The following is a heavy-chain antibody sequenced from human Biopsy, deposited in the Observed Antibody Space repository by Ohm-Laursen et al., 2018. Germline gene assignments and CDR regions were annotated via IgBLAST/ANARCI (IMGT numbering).Heavy chain of an antibody. CDR2: IYYSGRT. CDR1: GGSISSDS. J-gene: IGHJ6*02. CDR3: ARATNSTGWPYYYYYGMDV. V-gene: IGHV4-59*01. D-gene: IGHD2/OR15-2a*01. Sequence: GTLSLTCAASGGSISSDSWSWIWQPPGKGLEWIGYIYYSGRTNYNPSLKSRVTISVDTSKNQFSLRLNSVTAADTAVYYCARATNSTGWPYYYYYGMDVWGQGTTVTVSS.